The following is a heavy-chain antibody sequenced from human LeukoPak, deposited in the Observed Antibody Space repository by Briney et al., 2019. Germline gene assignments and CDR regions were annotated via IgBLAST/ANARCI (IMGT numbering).Heavy chain of an antibody. J-gene: IGHJ6*02. V-gene: IGHV3-30*02. CDR3: ARDRLERHFYYYGMDV. CDR1: GFTFSSYG. CDR2: IRYDGSNK. Sequence: GGSLRLSCAASGFTFSSYGMHWVRQAPGKGLEWVAFIRYDGSNKYYADSVKGRFTISRDNSKNTLYLQMNSLRAEDTAVYYCARDRLERHFYYYGMDVWGQGTTVTVSS. D-gene: IGHD1-1*01.